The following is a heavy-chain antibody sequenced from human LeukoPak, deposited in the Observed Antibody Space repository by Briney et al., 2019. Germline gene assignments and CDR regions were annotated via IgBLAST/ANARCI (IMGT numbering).Heavy chain of an antibody. CDR3: AKDWGSSGWSR. D-gene: IGHD6-13*01. CDR2: ISGSGGST. J-gene: IGHJ4*02. CDR1: GFTFSSYV. Sequence: GGSLRLSCAASGFTFSSYVMSWVRQAPGKGLEWVSAISGSGGSTYYADSVKGRFTISRDNSKNTLYLQMNSLRAEDTAVYYCAKDWGSSGWSRWSQGTLVTVSS. V-gene: IGHV3-23*01.